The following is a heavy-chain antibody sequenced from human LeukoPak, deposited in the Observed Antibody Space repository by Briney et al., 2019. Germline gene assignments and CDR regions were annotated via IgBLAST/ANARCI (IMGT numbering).Heavy chain of an antibody. CDR3: ARDWATVVTTAFDI. Sequence: GSSVKVSCKASGGTFSSYAISWVRQAPGQGPEWMGRIIPILGIANYAQKFQGRVTITADKSTSTAYMELSSPRSEDTAVYYCARDWATVVTTAFDIWGQGTMVTVSS. V-gene: IGHV1-69*04. CDR2: IIPILGIA. D-gene: IGHD4-23*01. J-gene: IGHJ3*02. CDR1: GGTFSSYA.